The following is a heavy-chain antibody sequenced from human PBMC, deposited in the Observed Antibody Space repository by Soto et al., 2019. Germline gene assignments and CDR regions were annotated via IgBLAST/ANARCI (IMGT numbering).Heavy chain of an antibody. CDR3: SLHKYDSSCFYADDY. V-gene: IGHV3-74*01. CDR2: INSAGTVA. Sequence: EVQVEESGGGLVQPGESLRLSCAASGFTFSNYWVHWVRQAPGKGLVWVSRINSAGTVASYADSVRGRFTISGDNAKSTVYLQMNSLRAEDTATYYCSLHKYDSSCFYADDYWGQGTLVTVSS. J-gene: IGHJ4*02. D-gene: IGHD3-22*01. CDR1: GFTFSNYW.